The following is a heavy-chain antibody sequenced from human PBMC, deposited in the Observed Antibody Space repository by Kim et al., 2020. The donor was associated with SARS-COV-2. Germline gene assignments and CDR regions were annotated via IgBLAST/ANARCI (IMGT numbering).Heavy chain of an antibody. CDR3: AREGGSGSPFYYYYGMDV. CDR2: INSDGSST. J-gene: IGHJ6*02. D-gene: IGHD3-10*01. CDR1: GFTFSSYW. V-gene: IGHV3-74*01. Sequence: GGSLRLSCAASGFTFSSYWMHWVRQAPGKGLVWVSRINSDGSSTSYADSVKGRFTISRDNAKNTLYLQMNSLRAEDTAVYYCAREGGSGSPFYYYYGMDVWGQGTTVTVSS.